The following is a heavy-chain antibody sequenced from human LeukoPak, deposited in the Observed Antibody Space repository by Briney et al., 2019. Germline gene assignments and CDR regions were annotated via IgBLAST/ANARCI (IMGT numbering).Heavy chain of an antibody. V-gene: IGHV3-48*02. D-gene: IGHD5-18*01. CDR1: GFTFSSYS. J-gene: IGHJ3*02. CDR2: ISSSSSTI. Sequence: GGSLSLSCAASGFTFSSYSMNWVRQAPGKGLEWVSYISSSSSTIYYADSVKGRFTISRDNAKNSLYLQMNSLRDEDTAVYYCARDRPKSIQLWPDAFDIWGQGTMVTVSS. CDR3: ARDRPKSIQLWPDAFDI.